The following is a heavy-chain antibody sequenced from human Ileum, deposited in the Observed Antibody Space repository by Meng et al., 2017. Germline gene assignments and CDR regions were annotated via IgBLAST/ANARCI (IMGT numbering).Heavy chain of an antibody. V-gene: IGHV3-7*01. CDR3: ATLVRGTGTDY. J-gene: IGHJ4*02. CDR1: GFIISNNW. D-gene: IGHD1-26*01. CDR2: IKPDGSET. Sequence: GESLKISCTPSGFIISNNWMRWVRHVPGKGLECLANIKPDGSETYYVDSVKGRFTISRDNAKNSLYLQINSLRAEDTAVYYCATLVRGTGTDYWGQGTLVTVSS.